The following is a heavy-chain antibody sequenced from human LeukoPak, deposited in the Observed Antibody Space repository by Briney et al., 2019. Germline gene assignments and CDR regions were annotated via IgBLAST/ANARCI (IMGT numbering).Heavy chain of an antibody. CDR2: INPNSGGT. CDR1: GYTFTGYY. CDR3: ARGWELLVWPLDH. D-gene: IGHD1-26*01. V-gene: IGHV1-2*02. J-gene: IGHJ4*02. Sequence: ASVKVSCKASGYTFTGYYMHWVRQAPGQGLEWMGWINPNSGGTNYAQKFQGRVTMTRDTSISTAYMELSRLRSDDTAVYYCARGWELLVWPLDHWGQGTLVTVSS.